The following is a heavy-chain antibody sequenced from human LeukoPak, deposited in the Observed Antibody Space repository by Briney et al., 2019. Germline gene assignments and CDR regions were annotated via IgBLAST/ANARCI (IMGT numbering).Heavy chain of an antibody. CDR3: ARESPFYDSSGYPFAFDI. CDR2: IYSGGST. D-gene: IGHD3-22*01. CDR1: GFTVSSNY. Sequence: GGSLRLSCAASGFTVSSNYMSWVRQAPGKGLEWVSVIYSGGSTYYADSVKGRFTISRDNSKNTLYLQMNSLRAEDTAVYYCARESPFYDSSGYPFAFDIWGQGTMVTVSS. J-gene: IGHJ3*02. V-gene: IGHV3-53*01.